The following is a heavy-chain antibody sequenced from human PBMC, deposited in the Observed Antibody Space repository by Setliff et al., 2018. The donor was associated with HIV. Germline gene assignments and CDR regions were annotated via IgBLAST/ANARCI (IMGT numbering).Heavy chain of an antibody. CDR3: ARDRGRRGQLWLHFDY. D-gene: IGHD5-18*01. Sequence: SETLSLTCTVSGGSISTSNYYWGWVRQPPGKGLEWVGNVDYTGSTYYNPSLKSRVTISLDTSKNQFSLKLSSVTAADTAVYYCARDRGRRGQLWLHFDYWGQGTLVTVSS. CDR2: VDYTGST. CDR1: GGSISTSNYY. V-gene: IGHV4-39*07. J-gene: IGHJ4*02.